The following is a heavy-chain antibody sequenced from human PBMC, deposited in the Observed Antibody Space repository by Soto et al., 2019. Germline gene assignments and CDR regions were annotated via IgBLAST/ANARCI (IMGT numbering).Heavy chain of an antibody. V-gene: IGHV5-51*01. CDR2: IYPGDSDT. CDR3: ARQSYGSGSYSNPYYYGMDV. CDR1: GYSFTSYW. J-gene: IGHJ6*02. D-gene: IGHD3-10*01. Sequence: PGESLKISCKGSGYSFTSYWIGWVRQMPGKGLEWMGIIYPGDSDTRYSPSFQGQVTISADRSISTAYLQWSSLKASDTAMYYCARQSYGSGSYSNPYYYGMDVWGQGTTVTVSS.